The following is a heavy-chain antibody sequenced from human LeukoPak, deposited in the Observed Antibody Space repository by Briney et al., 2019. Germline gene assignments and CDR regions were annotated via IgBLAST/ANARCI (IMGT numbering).Heavy chain of an antibody. CDR1: GYTFTSYD. J-gene: IGHJ4*02. CDR2: MNPNSGNA. Sequence: ASVKVSCKASGYTFTSYDISWVRQATGQRLEWMGWMNPNSGNAGYAQRFQGRVTMTRNNSISTAYMELTSLRSEDTAVYYCGRPLQRGSWTQRALDYWGQGTLVTVSS. D-gene: IGHD3-10*01. V-gene: IGHV1-8*01. CDR3: GRPLQRGSWTQRALDY.